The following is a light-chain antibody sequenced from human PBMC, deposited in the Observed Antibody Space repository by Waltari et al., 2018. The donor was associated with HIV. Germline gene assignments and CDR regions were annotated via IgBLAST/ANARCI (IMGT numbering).Light chain of an antibody. J-gene: IGLJ3*02. CDR3: SSYGDSLRVL. Sequence: QSALTQPPSASGSLGQSVTISCTGPSSDIGASDSVSWFQQHPRSAPNLLLYEVTRRPSTVSDRFSGSRSGSTAFLTVAGLQPDDEATYFCSSYGDSLRVLFGGGTNVTVL. V-gene: IGLV2-8*01. CDR1: SSDIGASDS. CDR2: EVT.